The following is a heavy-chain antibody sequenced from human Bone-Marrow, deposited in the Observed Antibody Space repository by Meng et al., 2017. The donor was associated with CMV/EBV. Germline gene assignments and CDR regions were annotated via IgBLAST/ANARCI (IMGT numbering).Heavy chain of an antibody. D-gene: IGHD3-3*01. CDR1: GYTFTSYD. J-gene: IGHJ4*02. Sequence: ASVKVSCKASGYTFTSYDINWVRQATGQGLEWMGWMNPNSGNTGYAQKFQGRVTMTRNTSISTAYMELSSLRSEDTAVYYCARTYLLRFLEWSLFLGYWGQGTLVTGSS. V-gene: IGHV1-8*01. CDR2: MNPNSGNT. CDR3: ARTYLLRFLEWSLFLGY.